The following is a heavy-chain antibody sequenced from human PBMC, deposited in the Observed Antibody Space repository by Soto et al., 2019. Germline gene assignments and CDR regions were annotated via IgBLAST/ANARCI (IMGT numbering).Heavy chain of an antibody. Sequence: GASVKVSCKASGYTFFSYAIHWVRQAPGHGLEWMGWINAGNGDTKYSPKFQDRVTITRDTSASTAYMELSSLTSEDTAVYYCGREPLVALDYWGQGTLVTVSS. J-gene: IGHJ4*02. V-gene: IGHV1-3*01. CDR1: GYTFFSYA. D-gene: IGHD2-8*02. CDR3: GREPLVALDY. CDR2: INAGNGDT.